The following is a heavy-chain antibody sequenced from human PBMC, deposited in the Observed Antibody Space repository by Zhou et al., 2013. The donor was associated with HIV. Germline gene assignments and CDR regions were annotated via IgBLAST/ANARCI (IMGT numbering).Heavy chain of an antibody. CDR3: ARDEGVAAGGSLDYRGMDL. CDR2: ISGYNGNT. CDR1: GYTFISYG. J-gene: IGHJ6*02. D-gene: IGHD6-13*01. V-gene: IGHV1-18*01. Sequence: QVQLVQSGAEVKKPGSSVKVSCKASGYTFISYGINWVRQAPGQGLEWMGWISGYNGNTNYVQKLQGRVTMTTDTSTSTAYMELRSLRSDDTAVYYCARDEGVAAGGSLDYRGMDLWGQGTTVTVSS.